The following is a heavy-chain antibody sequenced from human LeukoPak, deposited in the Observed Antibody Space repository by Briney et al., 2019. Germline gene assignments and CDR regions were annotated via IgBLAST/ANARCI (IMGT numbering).Heavy chain of an antibody. Sequence: SETLSLTCTVSGDSISSYYWSWIRQPPGKGLEWIGYIFDNRNTKYNPSLKSRVSLSLDTSKNEFSLNLSSVTAADTAVYYCARDYYGSGKGWFDPWGQGTLVTVSS. CDR3: ARDYYGSGKGWFDP. J-gene: IGHJ5*02. CDR1: GDSISSYY. CDR2: IFDNRNT. D-gene: IGHD3-10*01. V-gene: IGHV4-59*01.